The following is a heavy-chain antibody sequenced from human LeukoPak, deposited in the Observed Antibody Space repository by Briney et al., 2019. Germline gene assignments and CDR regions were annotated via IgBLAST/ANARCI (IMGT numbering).Heavy chain of an antibody. D-gene: IGHD3-3*01. V-gene: IGHV1-2*02. J-gene: IGHJ6*03. CDR2: INPNSGGT. Sequence: ASVKVSCKASGYTFTGYYMHWVRQAPGQGLEWMGWINPNSGGTNYAQKFQGRVTMTRDTSISTAYMELCRLRSDDTVVYYCARDPRRFLPPLYYYYYMDVWGKGTTVTVSS. CDR1: GYTFTGYY. CDR3: ARDPRRFLPPLYYYYYMDV.